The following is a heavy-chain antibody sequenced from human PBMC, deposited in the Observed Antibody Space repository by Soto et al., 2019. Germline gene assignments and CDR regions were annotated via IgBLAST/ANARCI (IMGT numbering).Heavy chain of an antibody. CDR1: GFTFDDYT. J-gene: IGHJ6*02. Sequence: DVQLVESGGVVVQPGGSLRLSCAASGFTFDDYTMHWVRQAPGKGLEWVSLISWDGGSTYYADSVKGRFTISRDNSKNSLYLQMNSLRTEDTALYYCAKERERWLQLSYGMDVWGQGTTVTVSS. CDR3: AKERERWLQLSYGMDV. D-gene: IGHD5-12*01. CDR2: ISWDGGST. V-gene: IGHV3-43*01.